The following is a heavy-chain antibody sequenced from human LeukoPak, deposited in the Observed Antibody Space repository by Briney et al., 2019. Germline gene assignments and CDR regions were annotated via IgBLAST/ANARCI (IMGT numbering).Heavy chain of an antibody. CDR2: IWYDGSNK. CDR3: AREGKAAGTSGWIDP. V-gene: IGHV3-33*01. J-gene: IGHJ5*02. Sequence: GGSLRLSCAASGFTFSDYAMHWVRQVPGKGLEWVAVIWYDGSNKYHADFVKGRFTISRGNSKNTLYLEMNSLKVEDTAVYYCAREGKAAGTSGWIDPWGQGTLVTVSS. D-gene: IGHD6-13*01. CDR1: GFTFSDYA.